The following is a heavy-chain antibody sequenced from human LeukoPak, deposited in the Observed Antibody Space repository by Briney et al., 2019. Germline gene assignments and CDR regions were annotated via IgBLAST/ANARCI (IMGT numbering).Heavy chain of an antibody. Sequence: GESLKISCKGSGCTFTNDWIGWVRQMPGKGLEWMGIIFPGDSDTRYSPSFQGQVTISADKSKSTAYLQWNSLKASDTAMYYCTRQATGGSYDYWGQGTLVTVSS. V-gene: IGHV5-51*01. CDR1: GCTFTNDW. CDR2: IFPGDSDT. CDR3: TRQATGGSYDY. J-gene: IGHJ4*02. D-gene: IGHD1-26*01.